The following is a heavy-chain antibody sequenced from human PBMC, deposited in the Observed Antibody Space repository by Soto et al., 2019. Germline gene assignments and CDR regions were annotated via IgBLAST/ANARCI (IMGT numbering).Heavy chain of an antibody. CDR2: INHSGST. CDR1: GGSFSGYY. CDR3: ARGYGDYYFDY. J-gene: IGHJ4*02. D-gene: IGHD4-17*01. Sequence: PSETLSLTCAVYGGSFSGYYWSWIRQPPGKGLEWIGEINHSGSTNYNPSLKSRVTISVDTSKNQFSLKLSSVTAADTAVYYCARGYGDYYFDYWGQGTLVTVSS. V-gene: IGHV4-34*01.